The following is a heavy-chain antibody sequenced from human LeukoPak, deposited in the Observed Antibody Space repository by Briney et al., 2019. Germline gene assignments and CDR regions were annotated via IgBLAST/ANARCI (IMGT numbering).Heavy chain of an antibody. CDR3: ARHPLGSSGMYYFDY. CDR1: GGSISSSSYY. CDR2: IYYSGST. Sequence: PSETLSLTCTVSGGSISSSSYYWGWIRQPPGKGLEWIGSIYYSGSTYYNPSLKSRVTISVDTSKNQFSLKLSSVTAADTAAYYCARHPLGSSGMYYFDYWGQGTLVTVSS. D-gene: IGHD3-22*01. V-gene: IGHV4-39*01. J-gene: IGHJ4*02.